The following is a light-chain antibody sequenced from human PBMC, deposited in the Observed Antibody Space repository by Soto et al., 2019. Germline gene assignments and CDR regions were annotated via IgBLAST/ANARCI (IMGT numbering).Light chain of an antibody. CDR3: QQYNSYPIT. CDR2: DAS. V-gene: IGKV1-5*01. Sequence: DIQMTQSPPTLSASVGDRVTITCRASQSISSWLAWYQQKPGKAPKLLIYDASSLEGGVPSRFSGSGSGTEFTLTITSLQPDDFATYYCQQYNSYPITFGQGTRLEIK. J-gene: IGKJ5*01. CDR1: QSISSW.